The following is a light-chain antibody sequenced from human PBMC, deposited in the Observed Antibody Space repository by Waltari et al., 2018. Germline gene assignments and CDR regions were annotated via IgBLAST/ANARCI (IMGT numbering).Light chain of an antibody. J-gene: IGLJ1*01. Sequence: QSALTQPRSVSGSPGQSITIACAGTSSDVGGYDCVSWYQQYPGKAPKLIIYDVTTRPSGVPDRFSGSKSANTASLTISGLQAEDEADYYCCSYAGSYIYVFGSGTKVTVL. CDR2: DVT. CDR3: CSYAGSYIYV. V-gene: IGLV2-11*01. CDR1: SSDVGGYDC.